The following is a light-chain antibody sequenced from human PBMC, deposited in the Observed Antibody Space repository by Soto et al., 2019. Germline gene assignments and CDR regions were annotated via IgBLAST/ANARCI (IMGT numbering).Light chain of an antibody. CDR2: DAS. J-gene: IGKJ1*01. CDR1: QSVSSFY. Sequence: EFVLAQSPGTLSLFHGESATLSCRASQSVSSFYLAWYQQNPGQAPRLLIYDASTRATGIPDRFSGSGSGTDFTLTISRLEPEDFAVYYCQHYGSSRTFGQGTKVDIK. V-gene: IGKV3-20*01. CDR3: QHYGSSRT.